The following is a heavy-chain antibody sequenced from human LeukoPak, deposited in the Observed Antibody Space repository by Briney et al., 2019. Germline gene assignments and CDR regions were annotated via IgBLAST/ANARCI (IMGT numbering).Heavy chain of an antibody. CDR3: ARGGRGYSGYEWDFDY. V-gene: IGHV1-46*01. CDR2: INPSGGST. CDR1: GYTFTSYY. J-gene: IGHJ4*02. D-gene: IGHD5-12*01. Sequence: ASVKVSCKASGYTFTSYYMHWVRQAPGQGLEWMGIINPSGGSTSYAQKFQGRVTMTRDASTSTVYMELSSLRSEDTAVYYCARGGRGYSGYEWDFDYWGQGTLVTVSS.